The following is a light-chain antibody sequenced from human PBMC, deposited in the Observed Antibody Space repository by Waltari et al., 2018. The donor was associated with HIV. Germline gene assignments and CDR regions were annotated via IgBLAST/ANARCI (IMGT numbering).Light chain of an antibody. J-gene: IGLJ1*01. V-gene: IGLV1-44*01. CDR1: NSNIGCTT. CDR3: ASWDDILKAYI. Sequence: QSVLTQPPSASGTPGQRVSISCSGTNSNIGCTTVKWYQQVPGSAPKVVMYSNDHPPSGVPDRFSGSKSGTSASLAISGVQSGDEADYYCASWDDILKAYIFGTGTKVTVL. CDR2: SND.